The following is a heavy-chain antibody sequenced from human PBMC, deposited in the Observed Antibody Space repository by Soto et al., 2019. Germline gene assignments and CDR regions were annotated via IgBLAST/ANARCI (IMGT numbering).Heavy chain of an antibody. D-gene: IGHD3-22*01. Sequence: SEPLPLTCTISGGVISSSAHSWGWLRQPPGKGLEWIGSIYYSGSTYYNPSLKSRVTISADTSKNQFSLKLSSVTAADTAVYYCGRPSYDSTVYHGAFDVWGQGTMVT. CDR1: GGVISSSAHS. V-gene: IGHV4-39*01. CDR2: IYYSGST. J-gene: IGHJ3*01. CDR3: GRPSYDSTVYHGAFDV.